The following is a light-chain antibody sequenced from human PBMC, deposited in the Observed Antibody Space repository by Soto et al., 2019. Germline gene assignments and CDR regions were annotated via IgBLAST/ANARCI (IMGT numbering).Light chain of an antibody. CDR2: AAS. CDR3: QQSYRTLRWT. CDR1: QSIGSC. V-gene: IGKV1-39*01. Sequence: DIQMTQSPSSLSASVGDRVTITCRASQSIGSCLNWYQQKPGKAPKVLISAASRLQSGVPSRFKGSGSGAEVTLAINSLQLEDFATYYCQQSYRTLRWTCGQGTKVEIK. J-gene: IGKJ1*01.